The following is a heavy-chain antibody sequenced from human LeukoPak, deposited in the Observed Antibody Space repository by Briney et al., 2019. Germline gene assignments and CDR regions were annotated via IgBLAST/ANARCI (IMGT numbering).Heavy chain of an antibody. V-gene: IGHV1-24*01. J-gene: IGHJ6*02. CDR1: GCTLTELS. Sequence: ASVKVSCKVSGCTLTELSMHWVRQAPGKGLEWMGGFDPEDGETIYAQKFQGRVTMTEDTSTDTAYMELSSLRSEDTAVYYCATVAGNPYDYYGMDVWGQGTTVTVSS. CDR2: FDPEDGET. CDR3: ATVAGNPYDYYGMDV.